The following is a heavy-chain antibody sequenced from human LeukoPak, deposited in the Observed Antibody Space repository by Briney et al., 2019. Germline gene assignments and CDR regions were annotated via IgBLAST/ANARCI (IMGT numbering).Heavy chain of an antibody. Sequence: ASVKVSCKASGYNFIHYDIYWVRQATGQGLEWMGRMHPGSGGTDYAQRFQGGVTMTRDTSIGTAYMELRSLTSEDTAIYYCARSVAAFDIWGQGTKVTVSS. D-gene: IGHD5/OR15-5a*01. CDR2: MHPGSGGT. CDR3: ARSVAAFDI. V-gene: IGHV1-8*01. CDR1: GYNFIHYD. J-gene: IGHJ3*02.